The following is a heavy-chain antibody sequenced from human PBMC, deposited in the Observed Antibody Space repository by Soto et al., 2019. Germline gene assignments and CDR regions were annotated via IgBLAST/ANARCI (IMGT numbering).Heavy chain of an antibody. Sequence: QVQLVESGGGVVQPGRSLRLSCAVSGFTFKTYGMHWVRQAPGKGLEWVAVISDDGSNKYNIASVKGRFTISRDNSKNTLSLQMNSLRDEDTAVYYCARGGGYSYGTNDAFDIWGQGTMVTVSS. J-gene: IGHJ3*02. CDR3: ARGGGYSYGTNDAFDI. CDR2: ISDDGSNK. CDR1: GFTFKTYG. D-gene: IGHD5-18*01. V-gene: IGHV3-30*03.